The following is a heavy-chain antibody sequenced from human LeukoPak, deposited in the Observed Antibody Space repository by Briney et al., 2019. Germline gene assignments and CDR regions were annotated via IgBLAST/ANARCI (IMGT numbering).Heavy chain of an antibody. CDR1: GFIYINYW. V-gene: IGHV5-51*01. D-gene: IGHD2-15*01. CDR2: IYPGDSDT. J-gene: IGHJ3*02. Sequence: GESLKICCKGTGFIYINYWIGWVRQMPGQGLERMGIIYPGDSDTRYSPPFQGQVTISVDRSINTAYLEWSSLKASDTAMYYCVRRGFCSGDNCFSHAFDIWGQGTMVTVSS. CDR3: VRRGFCSGDNCFSHAFDI.